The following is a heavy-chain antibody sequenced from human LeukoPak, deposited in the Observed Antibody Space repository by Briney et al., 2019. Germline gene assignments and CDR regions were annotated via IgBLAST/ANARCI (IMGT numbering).Heavy chain of an antibody. D-gene: IGHD6-13*01. Sequence: SETLSLTCTVHAGPFSGFYWSWIRQPPGGGLEWIGEINHSGSTTYNPSLTSRVTISVDTSKTQFSLRLSSVTAADTAIYYCARWVPAAGNYYYGLDVWGQGTTVTVSS. J-gene: IGHJ6*02. V-gene: IGHV4-34*01. CDR3: ARWVPAAGNYYYGLDV. CDR1: AGPFSGFY. CDR2: INHSGST.